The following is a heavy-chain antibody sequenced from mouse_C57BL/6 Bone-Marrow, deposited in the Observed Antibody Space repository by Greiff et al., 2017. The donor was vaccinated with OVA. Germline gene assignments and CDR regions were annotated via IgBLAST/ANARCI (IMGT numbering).Heavy chain of an antibody. CDR1: GYSITSGYY. CDR3: AREITGPFAY. D-gene: IGHD4-1*01. V-gene: IGHV3-6*01. Sequence: VQLQQSGPGLVKPSQSLSLTCSVTGYSITSGYYWNWIRQFPGNKLEWMGYISYDGSNNYNPSLKNRISITRDTSKNQFFLKLNSVTTEDTATYYCAREITGPFAYWGQGTLVTVSA. J-gene: IGHJ3*01. CDR2: ISYDGSN.